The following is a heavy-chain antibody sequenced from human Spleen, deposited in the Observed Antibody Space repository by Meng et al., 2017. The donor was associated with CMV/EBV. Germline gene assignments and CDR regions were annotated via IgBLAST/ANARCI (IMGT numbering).Heavy chain of an antibody. CDR2: IHYSGNT. D-gene: IGHD6-6*01. CDR1: GGSISTSSYY. Sequence: TGSGGSISTSSYYWGWLRQPPGKGLEWIGSIHYSGNTYYNPSLKSRVTISADTSKNHFSLRLSSVTAADTAVYYCARDHIAARPFDYWGQGTLVTVSS. CDR3: ARDHIAARPFDY. V-gene: IGHV4-39*02. J-gene: IGHJ4*02.